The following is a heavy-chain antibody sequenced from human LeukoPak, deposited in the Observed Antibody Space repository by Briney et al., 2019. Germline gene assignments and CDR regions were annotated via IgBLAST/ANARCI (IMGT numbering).Heavy chain of an antibody. CDR1: GGSISSYY. V-gene: IGHV4-59*01. CDR3: ARATYYYDTSGYYQYYFDY. J-gene: IGHJ4*02. Sequence: PSETLSLTCTVSGGSISSYYWSWIRQPPGTGMEWIGYIYYSGSTNYNPSLKSRVTISVDTSKNQFSLKLSSATAADTAVYYCARATYYYDTSGYYQYYFDYWGQGTLVTVSS. CDR2: IYYSGST. D-gene: IGHD3-22*01.